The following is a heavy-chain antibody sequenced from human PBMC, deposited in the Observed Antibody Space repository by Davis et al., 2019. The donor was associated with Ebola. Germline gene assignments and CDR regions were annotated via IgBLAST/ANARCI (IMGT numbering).Heavy chain of an antibody. CDR1: GFTVSSNY. CDR2: IKQDGSEK. Sequence: GGSLRLSCAASGFTVSSNYMRWVRQAPGKGLEWVANIKQDGSEKYYVDSVKGRFTISRDNAKTSLYLQMNSLRAEDTAVYYCARGGRFVDNSGNYQYFYGVDVWGQGTTVTVSS. CDR3: ARGGRFVDNSGNYQYFYGVDV. D-gene: IGHD3-16*02. V-gene: IGHV3-7*01. J-gene: IGHJ6*02.